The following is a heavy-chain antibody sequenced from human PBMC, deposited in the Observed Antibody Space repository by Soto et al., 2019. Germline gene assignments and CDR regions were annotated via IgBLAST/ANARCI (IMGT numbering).Heavy chain of an antibody. D-gene: IGHD6-13*01. V-gene: IGHV1-46*01. CDR2: IKPSGGIT. J-gene: IGHJ6*02. CDR1: GYTFTSFY. CDR3: ASSPAFSSSWYGIPPDPSHGMDV. Sequence: QMRLVQSGAEVKRPGASVRVSCKSSGYTFTSFYIHWVRQAPGQGLEWMGIIKPSGGITNFAQRFQGRVTMTRDMSTKTHYMELSSLKSDDTAVYYCASSPAFSSSWYGIPPDPSHGMDVWGQGTTVTVS.